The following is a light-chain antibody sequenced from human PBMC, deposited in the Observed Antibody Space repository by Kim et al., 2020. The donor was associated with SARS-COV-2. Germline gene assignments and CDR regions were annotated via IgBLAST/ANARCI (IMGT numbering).Light chain of an antibody. J-gene: IGLJ3*02. CDR1: SSDVGSYNL. CDR2: EGS. V-gene: IGLV2-23*03. CDR3: CSYAGSSTFGV. Sequence: SITIACTGTSSDVGSYNLVSWYQQHPGKAPKLMIYEGSKRPSGVSNRFSGSKSGNTASLTISGLQAEDEADYYCCSYAGSSTFGVFGGGTQLTVL.